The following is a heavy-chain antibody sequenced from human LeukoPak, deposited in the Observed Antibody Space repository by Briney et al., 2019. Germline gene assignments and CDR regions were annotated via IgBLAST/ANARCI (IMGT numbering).Heavy chain of an antibody. CDR3: ARDDYGVFDAFDV. Sequence: SETLSLTCTVSGGSTSSHFWTWIRQPPGKGLEGLGYVYNTGSTNYNPSLQSRVTMTLAASKNQFYLKLTSVTAADTAVYFCARDDYGVFDAFDVWGQGTVVTVSS. CDR1: GGSTSSHF. D-gene: IGHD3-16*01. J-gene: IGHJ3*01. CDR2: VYNTGST. V-gene: IGHV4-59*08.